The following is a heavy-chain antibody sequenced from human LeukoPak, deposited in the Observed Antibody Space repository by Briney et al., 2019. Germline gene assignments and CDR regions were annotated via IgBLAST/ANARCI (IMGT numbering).Heavy chain of an antibody. V-gene: IGHV3-7*03. CDR1: GFNFRDHW. D-gene: IGHD6-19*01. J-gene: IGHJ4*02. CDR3: VKNDGWFHLAQ. Sequence: GGSLRLSCAVSGFNFRDHWMDWVRQAPGKGLQWVGHIKNDGSETYYLDSLKGRFSISRDNTNNALYLQMNSLRVEDTAVYYCVKNDGWFHLAQWGQGTLVTASS. CDR2: IKNDGSET.